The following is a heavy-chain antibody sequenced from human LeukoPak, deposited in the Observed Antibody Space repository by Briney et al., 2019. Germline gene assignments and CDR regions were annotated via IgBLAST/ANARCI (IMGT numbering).Heavy chain of an antibody. CDR3: ARDLTTVTIGLLDL. J-gene: IGHJ2*01. CDR1: GGTFSSYA. Sequence: SVKVSCKASGGTFSSYAISWVRQAPGQGLEWMGGIIPIFGTANYAQKFQGRVTITADGSTSTAYMELSSLRSEDTAVYYCARDLTTVTIGLLDLWGRGTLVTVSS. D-gene: IGHD4-17*01. CDR2: IIPIFGTA. V-gene: IGHV1-69*13.